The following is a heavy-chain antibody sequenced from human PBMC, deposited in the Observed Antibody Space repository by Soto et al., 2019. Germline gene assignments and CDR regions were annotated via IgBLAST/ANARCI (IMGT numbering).Heavy chain of an antibody. CDR2: INDSGNT. CDR1: GGSFRGYF. D-gene: IGHD3-16*01. V-gene: IGHV4-34*01. J-gene: IGHJ4*02. Sequence: SETLSLTCAVSGGSFRGYFWSWIRQSPAKGLEWIGEINDSGNTYYNPSFKSRLTISVDTSTSQISLRLTSVTAADSAVYYCQGGDFWGQGTRVTAPQ. CDR3: QGGDF.